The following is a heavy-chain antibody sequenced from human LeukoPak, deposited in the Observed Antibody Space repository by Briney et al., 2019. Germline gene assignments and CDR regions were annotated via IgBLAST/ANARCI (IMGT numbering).Heavy chain of an antibody. V-gene: IGHV3-30*18. CDR3: AKLRLELRASDYGMDV. D-gene: IGHD1-7*01. J-gene: IGHJ6*02. Sequence: GRSLRLSCVASGFTFSSYGMHWVRQAPGKGLEWVAVISYDGSNKYYADSVKGRFTISRDNSKNTPYLQMNSLRAEDTAVYYCAKLRLELRASDYGMDVWGQGTTVTVSS. CDR1: GFTFSSYG. CDR2: ISYDGSNK.